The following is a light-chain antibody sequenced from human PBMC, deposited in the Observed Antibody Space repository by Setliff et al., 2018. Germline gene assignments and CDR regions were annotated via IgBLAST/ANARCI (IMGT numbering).Light chain of an antibody. Sequence: LTQPPSASGSPGQSLTISCTGTSGDIGAYNFVSWYQQHPGKAPKLLIFEVTKRPSGVPDRFSGSKSGNTASLTVSGLQAEDEADYYCSSYVASYNPYVFGTGTKVTVL. CDR2: EVT. V-gene: IGLV2-8*01. CDR3: SSYVASYNPYV. J-gene: IGLJ1*01. CDR1: SGDIGAYNF.